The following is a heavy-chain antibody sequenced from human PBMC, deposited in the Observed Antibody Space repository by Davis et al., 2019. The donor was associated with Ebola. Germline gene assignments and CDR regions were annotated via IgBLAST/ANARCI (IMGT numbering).Heavy chain of an antibody. D-gene: IGHD4-23*01. CDR3: AKSSLETPFDY. J-gene: IGHJ4*02. CDR2: ISYDGSNK. V-gene: IGHV3-30-3*02. CDR1: GFTFSSYA. Sequence: GGSLRLSCAASGFTFSSYAMHWVRQAPGKGLEWVAVISYDGSNKYYADSVKGRFTISRDNSNNTLSLQMNSLRAEDTAVYYCAKSSLETPFDYWGQGTLVTVSS.